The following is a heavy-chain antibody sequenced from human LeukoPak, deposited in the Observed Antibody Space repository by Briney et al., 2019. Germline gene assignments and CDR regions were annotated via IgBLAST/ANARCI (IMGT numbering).Heavy chain of an antibody. V-gene: IGHV3-7*01. CDR2: IKQDGSEK. CDR3: AREAGTADY. Sequence: GGSLRLSCAVSGFTFSSYWMSWVRQAPGKGLEWVANIKQDGSEKYYVDSVKGRFAISRDNAKNSLYLQMNSLRAEDTAVYYCAREAGTADYWGQGTPVTVSS. D-gene: IGHD6-13*01. J-gene: IGHJ4*02. CDR1: GFTFSSYW.